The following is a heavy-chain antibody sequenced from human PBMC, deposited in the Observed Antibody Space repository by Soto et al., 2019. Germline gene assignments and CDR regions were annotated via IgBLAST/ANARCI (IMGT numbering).Heavy chain of an antibody. V-gene: IGHV4-31*03. Sequence: SETLSLTCTVSGGSISSGCYYWSWIRQHPGKGLEWIGYIYYSGSTYYNPSLKSRVTISVDTSKNQFSLKLSSVTAADTAVYYCARATVSDAFDIWGQGTMVTVSS. CDR2: IYYSGST. D-gene: IGHD4-17*01. CDR3: ARATVSDAFDI. CDR1: GGSISSGCYY. J-gene: IGHJ3*02.